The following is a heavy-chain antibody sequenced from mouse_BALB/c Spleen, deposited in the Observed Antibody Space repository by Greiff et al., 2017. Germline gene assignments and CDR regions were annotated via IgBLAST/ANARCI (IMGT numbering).Heavy chain of an antibody. CDR2: ISYSGST. Sequence: EVQLVESGPSLVKPSQTLSLTCSVTGDSITSGYWNWIRKFPGNKLEYMGYISYSGSTYYNPSLKSRISITRDTSKNQYYLQLNSVTTEDTATYYFARYDCYYVPYAMDYWGQGTSVTVSS. D-gene: IGHD2-3*01. V-gene: IGHV3-8*02. CDR1: GDSITSGY. CDR3: ARYDCYYVPYAMDY. J-gene: IGHJ4*01.